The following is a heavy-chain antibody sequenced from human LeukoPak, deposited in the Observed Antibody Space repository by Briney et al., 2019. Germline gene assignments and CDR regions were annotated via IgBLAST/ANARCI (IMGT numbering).Heavy chain of an antibody. J-gene: IGHJ4*02. D-gene: IGHD6-19*01. Sequence: PSETLSLTCTVSGDSITGYYWGWIRQPPGKGLEWIGNIYYTGNTYYNASLKSRVTISVDTSKNQFSLKVISMTAADTAVYYCASFPLAVAGNMIEDYWGQGTLVTVSS. CDR3: ASFPLAVAGNMIEDY. CDR1: GDSITGYY. V-gene: IGHV4-39*07. CDR2: IYYTGNT.